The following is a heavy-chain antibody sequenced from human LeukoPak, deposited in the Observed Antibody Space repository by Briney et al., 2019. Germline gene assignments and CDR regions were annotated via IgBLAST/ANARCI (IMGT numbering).Heavy chain of an antibody. CDR3: ARGQWELLFDY. CDR2: IYYSGST. J-gene: IGHJ4*02. CDR1: GGSISSSSYY. D-gene: IGHD1-26*01. Sequence: SETLSLTCTVSGGSISSSSYYWGWIRQPPGKGLEWIGSIYYSGSTYYNPSLKSRVTISVDTSKNQFSLKLSSVTAADTAVYYCARGQWELLFDYWGQGTLVTVSS. V-gene: IGHV4-39*01.